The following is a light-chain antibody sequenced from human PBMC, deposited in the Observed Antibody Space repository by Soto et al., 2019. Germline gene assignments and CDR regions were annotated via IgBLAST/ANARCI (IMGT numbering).Light chain of an antibody. CDR1: SSNIGTNS. V-gene: IGLV1-44*01. CDR3: AAWDDSLNGFYV. Sequence: QSVLTQPPSASVTPGQRVTISCSGGSSNIGTNSVNWYQQLPGRAPKLLIYNNDLQPSGVPDRFSGSKSGTSASLAISGLQSEDEADYYCAAWDDSLNGFYVFGIGTKVTV. J-gene: IGLJ1*01. CDR2: NND.